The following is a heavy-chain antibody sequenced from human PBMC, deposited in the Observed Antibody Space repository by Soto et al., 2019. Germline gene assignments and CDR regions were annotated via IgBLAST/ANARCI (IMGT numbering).Heavy chain of an antibody. CDR2: IWFDGSNK. V-gene: IGHV3-33*01. CDR1: GFTFSGYG. Sequence: QVQLVESGGGVVQPGTSLRLSCAVSGFTFSGYGMHWVRQAPGKGLEWVAVIWFDGSNKNYGDSVKGRFTISRDDSKNILYLQMNSLRAEDTAVYYCTRDRDSRRGYDYFDHWGQGTLVIVSS. J-gene: IGHJ4*02. CDR3: TRDRDSRRGYDYFDH. D-gene: IGHD4-4*01.